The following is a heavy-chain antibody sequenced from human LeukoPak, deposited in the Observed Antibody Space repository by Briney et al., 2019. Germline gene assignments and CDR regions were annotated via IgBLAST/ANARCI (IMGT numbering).Heavy chain of an antibody. CDR3: ARRYYDSSGFDAFDI. CDR1: GGSISSSSYY. V-gene: IGHV4-39*01. J-gene: IGHJ3*02. CDR2: IYYSGST. Sequence: SETLSLTCTVSGGSISSSSYYWGWIRQPPGEGLEWIGSIYYSGSTYYNPSLKSRVTISVDTSKNQFSLKLSSVTAADTAVYYCARRYYDSSGFDAFDIWGQGTMVTVSS. D-gene: IGHD3-22*01.